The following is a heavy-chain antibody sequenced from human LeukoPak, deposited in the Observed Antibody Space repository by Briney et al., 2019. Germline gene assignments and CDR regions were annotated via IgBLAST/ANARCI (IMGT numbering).Heavy chain of an antibody. CDR2: ISNSSSYI. Sequence: TGGSLRLSCSASGFTFSSYSMSWVRQAPGKGLEWVSSISNSSSYIYYADSVKGRFTISRDNAENSLYLQMNSLRAEDTAVYYCASRQGFDYWGQGTLVTVSS. CDR3: ASRQGFDY. J-gene: IGHJ4*02. CDR1: GFTFSSYS. V-gene: IGHV3-21*01.